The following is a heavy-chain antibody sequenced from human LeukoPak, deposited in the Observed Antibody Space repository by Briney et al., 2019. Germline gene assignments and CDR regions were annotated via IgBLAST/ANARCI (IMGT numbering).Heavy chain of an antibody. CDR3: ATDRGWRTSGYYLYYFEY. Sequence: GGSLRLSCAASGFIFTNYFMSWVRQAPGKGLEWVASIKHDGSEKYCVDSVRGRFTISRDNTMNSLYLQMSSLRAEDTAVYYCATDRGWRTSGYYLYYFEYWGQGTLVTYSS. D-gene: IGHD3-3*01. CDR1: GFIFTNYF. J-gene: IGHJ4*02. CDR2: IKHDGSEK. V-gene: IGHV3-7*01.